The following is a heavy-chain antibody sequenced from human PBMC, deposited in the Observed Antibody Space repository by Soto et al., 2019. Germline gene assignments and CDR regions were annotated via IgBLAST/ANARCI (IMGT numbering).Heavy chain of an antibody. D-gene: IGHD3-10*01. CDR3: ASRKSSPYFDY. Sequence: QVRLQESGPGLVKPSQTLSLTCTVSGGSISSGDYYWSWIRQPPGKGLEWIGDIYYSGSTYYNPSLKIRVAISVDTSKNHFSLKLSSVTAADTAVYYCASRKSSPYFDYWGQGTLVTVSS. J-gene: IGHJ4*02. CDR1: GGSISSGDYY. CDR2: IYYSGST. V-gene: IGHV4-30-4*01.